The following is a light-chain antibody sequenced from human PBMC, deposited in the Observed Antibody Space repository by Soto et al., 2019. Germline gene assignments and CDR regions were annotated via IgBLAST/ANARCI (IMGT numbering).Light chain of an antibody. V-gene: IGLV2-11*01. CDR1: SSDVGGYNY. Sequence: QSVLTQPRSVSGSPGQSVTISCTGTSSDVGGYNYVSWYQQHPGKAPKLMIYDVSKRPSGVPDRFSGSKSGSTASLTISGLQAEDEADYYCCSYAGSYNLYVFGTGTKVTVL. CDR3: CSYAGSYNLYV. CDR2: DVS. J-gene: IGLJ1*01.